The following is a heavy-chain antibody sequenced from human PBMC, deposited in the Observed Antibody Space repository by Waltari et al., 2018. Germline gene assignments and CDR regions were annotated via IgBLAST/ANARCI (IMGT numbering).Heavy chain of an antibody. Sequence: QVQLVESGGGVVQPGRSLRLSCAASGFTFSSYAMHWVRQAPGKGLEWVAVISYDGSNKYYADSVKGRFTSSRDNSKNTLYLQMNSLRAEDTAVYYCARDCSNNHYYYYGMDVWGQGTTVTVSS. D-gene: IGHD2-2*01. CDR2: ISYDGSNK. CDR1: GFTFSSYA. V-gene: IGHV3-30*01. CDR3: ARDCSNNHYYYYGMDV. J-gene: IGHJ6*02.